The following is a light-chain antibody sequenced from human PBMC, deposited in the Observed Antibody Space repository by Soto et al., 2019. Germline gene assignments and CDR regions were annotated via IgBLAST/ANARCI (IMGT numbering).Light chain of an antibody. V-gene: IGKV3-15*01. Sequence: EIVMTQTPDTLSVSQGERATLTCRASQNVRSNLAWYQQKPGQTPSLLIYGASTRATGVPARFSGSASGTEFTLTISSLQSEDFAIYYCQQYDNWPPPWTFGQGTKVDIK. J-gene: IGKJ1*01. CDR2: GAS. CDR1: QNVRSN. CDR3: QQYDNWPPPWT.